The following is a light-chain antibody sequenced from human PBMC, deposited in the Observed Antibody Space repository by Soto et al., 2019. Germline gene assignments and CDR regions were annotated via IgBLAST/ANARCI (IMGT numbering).Light chain of an antibody. Sequence: IQMTQSPSSLSASFGDRITITCRASQSISRYLNWYQHKPGKAPKLLIYDASALPRGVPSRFRGSGSGTKFTLTIASLQPEDFEPYYCQQYETFSGTFGPGTKVDIK. CDR1: QSISRY. J-gene: IGKJ1*01. CDR2: DAS. V-gene: IGKV1-5*01. CDR3: QQYETFSGT.